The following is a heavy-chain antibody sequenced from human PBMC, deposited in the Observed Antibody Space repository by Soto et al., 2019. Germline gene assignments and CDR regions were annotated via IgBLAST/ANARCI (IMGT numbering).Heavy chain of an antibody. D-gene: IGHD5-12*01. CDR1: GYSCTSYW. V-gene: IGHV5-10-1*01. CDR2: IDPSDSYT. CDR3: ARQRVATINYYYGMDV. J-gene: IGHJ6*02. Sequence: GESLKISCKGSGYSCTSYWMSWVRQMPGKGLEWMGRIDPSDSYTNYSPSFQGHVTISADKSISTAYLQWSSLKASDTAMYYCARQRVATINYYYGMDVWGQGTTVTVYS.